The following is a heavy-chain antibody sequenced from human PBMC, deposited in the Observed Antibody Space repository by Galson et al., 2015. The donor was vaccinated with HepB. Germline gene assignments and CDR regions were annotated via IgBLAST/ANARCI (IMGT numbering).Heavy chain of an antibody. CDR1: GFTFSSYA. CDR2: LSSHGDNE. CDR3: ARTFYFDY. J-gene: IGHJ4*02. D-gene: IGHD3-16*01. V-gene: IGHV3-30*04. Sequence: SLRLSCAASGFTFSSYAMNWVRQAPGKGLEWVAVLSSHGDNEYYADSVKGRFTISRDNSENTVYLQMHSLRVEDTAVYYGARTFYFDYWGKGTLVTVSS.